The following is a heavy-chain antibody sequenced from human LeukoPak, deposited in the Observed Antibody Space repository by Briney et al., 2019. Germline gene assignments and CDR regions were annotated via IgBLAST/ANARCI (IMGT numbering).Heavy chain of an antibody. CDR3: AREDAVSSDDAFDL. D-gene: IGHD6-19*01. V-gene: IGHV4-39*07. CDR1: GGSISSSSYY. Sequence: SETLSLTCTVSGGSISSSSYYWGWIRQPPGKGLEWIGSIYYSGSTYYNPSLKSRVTISVDTSKNQFSLKLSSVTAADTAMYYCAREDAVSSDDAFDLWGQGTMVTVS. CDR2: IYYSGST. J-gene: IGHJ3*01.